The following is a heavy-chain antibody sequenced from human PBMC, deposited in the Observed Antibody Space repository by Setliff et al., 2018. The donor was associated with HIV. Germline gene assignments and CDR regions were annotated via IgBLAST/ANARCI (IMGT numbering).Heavy chain of an antibody. J-gene: IGHJ6*02. CDR2: IKYDGSEK. CDR1: YW. V-gene: IGHV3-7*01. Sequence: YWMSWVRQAPGKGLEWVANIKYDGSEKYYVGSVKGRFTISRDNAKNSLYLQMNSVRAEDTAVYYCAREPHELRYFDWLLYPAYYYYGMDVWGQGTTVTVSS. CDR3: AREPHELRYFDWLLYPAYYYYGMDV. D-gene: IGHD3-9*01.